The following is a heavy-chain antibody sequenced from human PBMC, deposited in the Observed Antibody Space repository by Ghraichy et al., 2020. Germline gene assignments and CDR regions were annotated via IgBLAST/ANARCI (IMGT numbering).Heavy chain of an antibody. CDR3: ARVLDNNGFYDPFGY. CDR2: IYYSGNT. V-gene: IGHV4-59*01. CDR1: GGSISDYY. Sequence: SETLSLTCTVSGGSISDYYWSWIRQPPGKGLEWIGYIYYSGNTNYNPSLKSRVTISLDTSKNQISLMLISVTAADTAVYYCARVLDNNGFYDPFGYWGQGILVTVSS. J-gene: IGHJ4*02. D-gene: IGHD3-16*01.